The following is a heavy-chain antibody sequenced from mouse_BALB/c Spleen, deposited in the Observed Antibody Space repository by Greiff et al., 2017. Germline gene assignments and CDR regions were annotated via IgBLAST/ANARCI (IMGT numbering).Heavy chain of an antibody. CDR2: ISSGSSTI. D-gene: IGHD2-2*01. V-gene: IGHV5-17*02. CDR3: ARWGNGYGYFDY. CDR1: GFTFSSFG. Sequence: EVKLEESGGGLVQPGGSRKLSCAASGFTFSSFGMHWVRQAPEKGLEWVAYISSGSSTIYYADTVKGRFTISRDNPKNTLFLQMTSLRSEDTAMYDCARWGNGYGYFDYWGQGTTLTVSS. J-gene: IGHJ2*01.